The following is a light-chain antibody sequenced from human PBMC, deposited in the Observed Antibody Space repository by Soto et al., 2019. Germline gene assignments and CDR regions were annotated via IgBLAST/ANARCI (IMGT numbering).Light chain of an antibody. Sequence: IVLTQSPCTLSLSPGAIATLSCRASQSVSSSYLAWYQQKPGQAPRLLIYGASSRATGIPDRFSGSGSGTDFTLTISRLEPEDFAVYYCQQYGSSPTFGGGTKVDIK. CDR1: QSVSSSY. V-gene: IGKV3-20*01. CDR3: QQYGSSPT. CDR2: GAS. J-gene: IGKJ4*01.